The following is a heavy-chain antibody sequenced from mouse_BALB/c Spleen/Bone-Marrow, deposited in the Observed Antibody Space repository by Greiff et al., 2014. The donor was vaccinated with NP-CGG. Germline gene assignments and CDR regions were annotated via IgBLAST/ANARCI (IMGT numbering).Heavy chain of an antibody. V-gene: IGHV3-6*02. J-gene: IGHJ1*01. CDR1: GYAITSGYN. Sequence: EVQLVESGPGLVKPSQSLSLTCSVTGYAITSGYNWNWIRQFLGNKLEWMGYISYDGSNNYSPSLKNRISITRDTSKNQFFLKLNYVTSEDTATYYCARLDGYDWYFDVWGAGTTVTVSS. CDR2: ISYDGSN. CDR3: ARLDGYDWYFDV. D-gene: IGHD2-2*01.